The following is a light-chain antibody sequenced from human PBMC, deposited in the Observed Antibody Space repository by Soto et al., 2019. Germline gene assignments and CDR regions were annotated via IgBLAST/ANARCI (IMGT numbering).Light chain of an antibody. V-gene: IGKV3-20*01. CDR1: QPVSSNY. Sequence: EIILTQSPDTLSLSPWERATLSCRASQPVSSNYLAWCQQRPGQAPRLIIYGASTRAAGIPDRFSGSGSGTDFTLTITRLEPEDSAVYFCQQYTGPPTTFGQGTRLEIK. J-gene: IGKJ5*01. CDR3: QQYTGPPTT. CDR2: GAS.